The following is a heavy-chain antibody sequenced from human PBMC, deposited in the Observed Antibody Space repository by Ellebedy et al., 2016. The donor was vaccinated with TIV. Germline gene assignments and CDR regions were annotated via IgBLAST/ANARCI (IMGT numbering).Heavy chain of an antibody. CDR2: IKSKTDGETT. CDR1: GFTFTNAW. J-gene: IGHJ3*02. V-gene: IGHV3-15*07. CDR3: AKLRLRDAFDI. Sequence: GESLKISCAGSGFTFTNAWMNWVRQAPGKGLEWVGRIKSKTDGETTDYAAPVKGRFTISRDDSKNTLYLQMNSLRAEDTAVYYCAKLRLRDAFDIWGQGTMVTVSS. D-gene: IGHD6-25*01.